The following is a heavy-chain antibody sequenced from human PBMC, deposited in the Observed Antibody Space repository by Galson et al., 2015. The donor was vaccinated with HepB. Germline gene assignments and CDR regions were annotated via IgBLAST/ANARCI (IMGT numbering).Heavy chain of an antibody. CDR1: GYTFTSYD. J-gene: IGHJ4*02. D-gene: IGHD3-10*01. CDR2: MNPNSGNT. CDR3: ARGPLGSGSYYTYY. Sequence: SVKASCKASGYTFTSYDINWVRQATGQGLEWMGWMNPNSGNTGYAQKFQGRVTMTRNTSISTAYMELSSLRSEDTAVYYCARGPLGSGSYYTYYWGQGTLVTVSS. V-gene: IGHV1-8*01.